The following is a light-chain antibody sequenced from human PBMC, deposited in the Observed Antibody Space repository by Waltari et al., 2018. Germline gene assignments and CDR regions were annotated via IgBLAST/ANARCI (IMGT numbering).Light chain of an antibody. J-gene: IGLJ2*01. CDR1: SGHSSYT. Sequence: QLVLTQSPSASASLGASVKLTCTLSSGHSSYTIAWHQQQPEKGPRSLMKVNSAGSHSKGDGIPARFSGSSSGAERYLTISSLQSEDEADYYCQTWGTGIHVVFGGGTKLTVL. CDR3: QTWGTGIHVV. CDR2: VNSAGSH. V-gene: IGLV4-69*01.